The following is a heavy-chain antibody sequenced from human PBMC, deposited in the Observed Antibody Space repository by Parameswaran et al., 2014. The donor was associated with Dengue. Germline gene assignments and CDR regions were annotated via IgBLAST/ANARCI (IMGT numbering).Heavy chain of an antibody. Sequence: RWIRQPPGKGLEWIGEINHSGSTNYNPSLKSRVTISVDTSKNQFSLKLSSVTAADTAVYYCARGKGLLGYFDWLLGQINWFDPWGQGTLVTVSS. J-gene: IGHJ5*02. CDR3: ARGKGLLGYFDWLLGQINWFDP. CDR2: INHSGST. V-gene: IGHV4-34*01. D-gene: IGHD3-9*01.